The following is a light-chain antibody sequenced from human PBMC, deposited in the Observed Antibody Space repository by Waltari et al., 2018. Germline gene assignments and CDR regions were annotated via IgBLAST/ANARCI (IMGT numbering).Light chain of an antibody. CDR3: NSYTGSSSWV. Sequence: QSALTQPTSVSGSPGQSITISCTGTSRDVGFYNYVSWYQQYPGKVPQLLIYDVSDRPSGFSSRFSGSKSGNTASLTISGLQADYEADYYCNSYTGSSSWVFGGGTKLTVL. V-gene: IGLV2-14*01. CDR2: DVS. CDR1: SRDVGFYNY. J-gene: IGLJ3*02.